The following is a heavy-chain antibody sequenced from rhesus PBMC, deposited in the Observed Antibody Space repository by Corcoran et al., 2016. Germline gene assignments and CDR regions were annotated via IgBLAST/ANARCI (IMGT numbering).Heavy chain of an antibody. CDR2: IYWDYDK. D-gene: IGHD3S6*01. J-gene: IGHJ4*01. V-gene: IGHV2S1*01. CDR3: ARDPQYYFDY. Sequence: QVTLKESGPALVKPTQTLTLPCTFSGFSHRTSGMGVGCISQPPGKALEWLASIYWDYDKYSTPSLNSILTISKDPSKNQVVLTMTNIDPVDTATYSCARDPQYYFDYWGHGVLVTVSS. CDR1: GFSHRTSGMG.